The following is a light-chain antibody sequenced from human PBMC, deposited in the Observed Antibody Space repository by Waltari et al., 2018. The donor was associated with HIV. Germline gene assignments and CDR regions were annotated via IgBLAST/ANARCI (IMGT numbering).Light chain of an antibody. CDR1: QSMSTY. CDR3: QPSYRIPRD. Sequence: DLQLTQSPSSLSASVGDRVTITCRASQSMSTYLNWYQQKPGKAPKLLIYGAFSLQRGVPSGSSCSGYGTDFTHSITSLQPEDFATYYCQPSYRIPRDFSAGTKVE. V-gene: IGKV1-39*01. CDR2: GAF. J-gene: IGKJ4*01.